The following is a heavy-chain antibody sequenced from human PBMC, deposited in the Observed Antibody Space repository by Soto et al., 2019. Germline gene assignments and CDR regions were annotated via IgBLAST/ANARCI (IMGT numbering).Heavy chain of an antibody. CDR3: ARVLRGVVNWFDP. D-gene: IGHD3-10*01. V-gene: IGHV1-18*01. CDR2: IATYNSNR. J-gene: IGHJ5*02. Sequence: HLVQSGPEVKKPGASVTVSCKTSGDTFTNFGLSWVRQAPGQGLEWMGWIATYNSNRNYAQKFQGRLTLTTDTSTSTAYMELKSLGHDDTAVYYCARVLRGVVNWFDPWGQVTLVTVSS. CDR1: GDTFTNFG.